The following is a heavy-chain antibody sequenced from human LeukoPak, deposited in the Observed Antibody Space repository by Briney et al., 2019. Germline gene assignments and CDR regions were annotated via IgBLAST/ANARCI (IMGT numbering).Heavy chain of an antibody. CDR2: ISWNSGSI. J-gene: IGHJ4*02. V-gene: IGHV3-9*03. CDR3: AKAAGYHYGSSSSLFDY. CDR1: GFTFDDYA. D-gene: IGHD6-6*01. Sequence: PGGSLRLSCAASGFTFDDYAMHWVRQAPGKGLEWVSGISWNSGSIGYADSVKGRFTISRDNAKNSLYLQMDSLRAEDMALYYCAKAAGYHYGSSSSLFDYWGQGTLVTVSS.